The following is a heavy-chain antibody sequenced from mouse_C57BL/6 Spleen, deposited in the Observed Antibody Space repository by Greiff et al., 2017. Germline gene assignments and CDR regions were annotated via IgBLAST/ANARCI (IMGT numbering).Heavy chain of an antibody. CDR2: IRNKANNHAT. V-gene: IGHV6-6*01. J-gene: IGHJ2*01. CDR3: TRTWDVPLDY. CDR1: GFTFSDAW. Sequence: EVQGVESGGGLVQPGGSMKLSCAASGFTFSDAWMDWVRQSPEKGLEWVAEIRNKANNHATYYAESVKGRFTISRDDSKSSVYLQMNSLRAEDTGIYYCTRTWDVPLDYWGQGTTLTVSS. D-gene: IGHD4-1*01.